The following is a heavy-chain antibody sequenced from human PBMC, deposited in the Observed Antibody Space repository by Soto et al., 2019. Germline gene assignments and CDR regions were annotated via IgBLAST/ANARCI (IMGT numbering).Heavy chain of an antibody. CDR3: ARDTGYCSGGSCYSSYYYGMDV. V-gene: IGHV1-2*04. CDR1: GYTFTGYY. J-gene: IGHJ6*02. Sequence: ASVKVSCKASGYTFTGYYMHWVRRAPGQGLEWMGWINPNSGGTNYAQKFQGWVTMTRDTSISTAYMELSRLRSDDTAVYYCARDTGYCSGGSCYSSYYYGMDVWGQGTTVTVSS. CDR2: INPNSGGT. D-gene: IGHD2-15*01.